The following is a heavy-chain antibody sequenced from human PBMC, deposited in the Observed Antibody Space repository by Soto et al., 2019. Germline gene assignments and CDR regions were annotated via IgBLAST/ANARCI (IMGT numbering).Heavy chain of an antibody. Sequence: ASVKVSCKASGGTFSSYTISWVRQAPGQGLEWMGRIIPILGIANYAQKFQGRVTITADKSTSTAYMELSSLRSEDTAVYYCARMSYYDFWSGYLRSRGYYYMDVWGKGTTVTVSS. D-gene: IGHD3-3*01. J-gene: IGHJ6*03. CDR2: IIPILGIA. CDR1: GGTFSSYT. V-gene: IGHV1-69*02. CDR3: ARMSYYDFWSGYLRSRGYYYMDV.